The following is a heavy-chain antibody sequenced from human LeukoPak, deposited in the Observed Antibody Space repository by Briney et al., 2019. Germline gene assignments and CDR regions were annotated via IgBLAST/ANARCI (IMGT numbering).Heavy chain of an antibody. CDR1: GFLFSNYP. CDR3: ARMSEHYGMDV. Sequence: GGSLRLSCKVSGFLFSNYPFHWVRQTPGKGLEWVAFISSDGTQTFYADSVTGRFTISRDNSKNTLYLQMNSLRAEDTAVYYCARMSEHYGMDVWGQGTTVTVSS. CDR2: ISSDGTQT. V-gene: IGHV3-30*03. J-gene: IGHJ6*02.